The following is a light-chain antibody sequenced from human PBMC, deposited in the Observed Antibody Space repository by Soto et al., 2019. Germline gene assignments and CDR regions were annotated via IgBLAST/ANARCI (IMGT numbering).Light chain of an antibody. CDR2: AAS. Sequence: DIQMTQSPSSLYASVGDTVTITCRASQGISNSLAWYQQKPGKVPDLLIYAASTLQSGVPSRFSGSGSGTDFTHTISSLQPVDVATDYGQNYHIPPFTFGPGTKVDIK. CDR1: QGISNS. V-gene: IGKV1-27*01. CDR3: QNYHIPPFT. J-gene: IGKJ3*01.